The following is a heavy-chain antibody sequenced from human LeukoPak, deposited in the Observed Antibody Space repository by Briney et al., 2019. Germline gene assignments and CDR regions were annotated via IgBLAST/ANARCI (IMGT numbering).Heavy chain of an antibody. V-gene: IGHV3-30*18. CDR2: ISYDGSNK. CDR1: GFTFSSYG. Sequence: PGGSLRLSCAASGFTFSSYGMHWVRQAPGKGLEWVAVISYDGSNKYYADSVKGRFTISRDNSKNTLYLQMNSLRAEDTAVYYCAKDYYDSSGYGSYYFDYWGQGTLVTVSS. D-gene: IGHD3-22*01. J-gene: IGHJ4*02. CDR3: AKDYYDSSGYGSYYFDY.